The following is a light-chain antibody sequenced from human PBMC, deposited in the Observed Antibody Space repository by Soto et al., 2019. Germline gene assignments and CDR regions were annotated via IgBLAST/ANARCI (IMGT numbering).Light chain of an antibody. V-gene: IGLV3-21*02. J-gene: IGLJ2*01. CDR1: NIGSKS. CDR2: DNS. CDR3: QVWDSSSDHVV. Sequence: SYELTQPPSVSVAPGQTARITFGGNNIGSKSVHWYQQKPGQAPVLVVYDNSDRPSGIAERFSGSNSGNTVTLTISRVEAGDEADYYCQVWDSSSDHVVFGGGTKLTVL.